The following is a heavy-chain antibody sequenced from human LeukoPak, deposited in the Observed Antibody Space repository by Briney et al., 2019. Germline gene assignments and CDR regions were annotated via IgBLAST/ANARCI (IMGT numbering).Heavy chain of an antibody. CDR1: GFTFSNYN. D-gene: IGHD3-10*01. J-gene: IGHJ5*02. V-gene: IGHV3-21*01. CDR2: INSSGDYI. CDR3: AKKGIDP. Sequence: GGSLRLSCAASGFTFSNYNMSWVRQAPGKGLEWVSSINSSGDYIYYADSLKGRFTISRDNAKNSLYLQMNSLRVEDTAVNYCAKKGIDPWGQGTLVTVSS.